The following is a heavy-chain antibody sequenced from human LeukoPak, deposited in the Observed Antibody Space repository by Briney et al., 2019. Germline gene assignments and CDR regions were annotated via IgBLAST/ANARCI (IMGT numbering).Heavy chain of an antibody. V-gene: IGHV1-18*01. CDR2: ISGYNGNT. Sequence: ASVKVSCKASGGTFSSYAISWVRQAPGQGLEWMGWISGYNGNTKYAQKFQGRGTMTTDTSTSTASMELRSLRSDDTAVYYCARAGYDILTLAPDPANDYWGQGILVTVSS. J-gene: IGHJ4*02. CDR3: ARAGYDILTLAPDPANDY. CDR1: GGTFSSYA. D-gene: IGHD3-9*01.